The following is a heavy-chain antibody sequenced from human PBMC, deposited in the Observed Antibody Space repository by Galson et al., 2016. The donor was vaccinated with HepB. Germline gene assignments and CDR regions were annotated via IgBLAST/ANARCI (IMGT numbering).Heavy chain of an antibody. CDR1: GYTFTHHG. J-gene: IGHJ6*01. Sequence: SVKVSCKASGYTFTHHGISWVRQAPGQGLEWMGWISAYNGNTNYTQKFQGRVTMTIDTSTNTAYMELRSLRSDDTAVYYCARGPWIDWKIFASYGMDVWGQGTTVTVSS. D-gene: IGHD5-12*01. V-gene: IGHV1-18*01. CDR3: ARGPWIDWKIFASYGMDV. CDR2: ISAYNGNT.